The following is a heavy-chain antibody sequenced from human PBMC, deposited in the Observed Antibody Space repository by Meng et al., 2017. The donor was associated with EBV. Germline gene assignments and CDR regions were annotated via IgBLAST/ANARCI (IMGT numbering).Heavy chain of an antibody. CDR2: IYSGGST. J-gene: IGHJ4*02. V-gene: IGHV3-53*01. CDR1: GFTVSSNY. Sequence: GERVESGGGLIQPGGSLRLSCAASGFTVSSNYMSWVRQAPGKGLEWVSVIYSGGSTYYADSVKGRFTISRDNSKNTLYLQMNSLRAEDTAVYYCAKHRLGPLDYWGQGTLVTVSS. D-gene: IGHD5-12*01. CDR3: AKHRLGPLDY.